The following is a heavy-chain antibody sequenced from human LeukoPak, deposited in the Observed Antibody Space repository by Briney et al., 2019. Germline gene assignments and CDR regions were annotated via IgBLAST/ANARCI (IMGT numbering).Heavy chain of an antibody. CDR3: AAPPYSYGYWRKRYYGMHV. D-gene: IGHD5-18*01. Sequence: SVKVSCTASGYTFTSYDISWVRQAPGQGLEWMGRIIPILGIANYAQKFQGRVTITADKSTSTAYMELSSLRSEDTAVYYCAAPPYSYGYWRKRYYGMHVWPQGPTLTVSS. V-gene: IGHV1-69*04. CDR2: IIPILGIA. J-gene: IGHJ6*02. CDR1: GYTFTSYD.